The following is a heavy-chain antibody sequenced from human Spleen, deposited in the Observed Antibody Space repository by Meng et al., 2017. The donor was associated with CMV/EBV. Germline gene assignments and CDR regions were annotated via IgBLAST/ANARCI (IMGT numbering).Heavy chain of an antibody. CDR3: AHSGYYDFWSGYLDAFDI. J-gene: IGHJ3*02. V-gene: IGHV2-5*01. Sequence: SGPTLVTPTQTLTLTCTFSGFSLSTSAVAVGCFRQPPGKALEWLALIYGNDEKRYSPSLKSRLTITKDTSKNQVLLTMTNMDPVDTATYYCAHSGYYDFWSGYLDAFDIWGQGTMVTVSS. CDR2: IYGNDEK. D-gene: IGHD3-3*01. CDR1: GFSLSTSAVA.